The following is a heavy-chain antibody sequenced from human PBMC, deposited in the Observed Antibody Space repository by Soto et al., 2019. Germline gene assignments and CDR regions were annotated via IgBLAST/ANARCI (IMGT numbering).Heavy chain of an antibody. CDR3: ARRFWSGYSSRFDP. D-gene: IGHD3-3*01. CDR1: GYTFTSYY. CDR2: INPSGGST. V-gene: IGHV1-46*01. J-gene: IGHJ5*02. Sequence: ASVKVSCKASGYTFTSYYMHWVRQAPGQGLEWMGTINPSGGSTTYAPKFQGRVTMTTDTSTTTVYMELYSLRSEDTAVYYCARRFWSGYSSRFDPWGQGSLVTAPQ.